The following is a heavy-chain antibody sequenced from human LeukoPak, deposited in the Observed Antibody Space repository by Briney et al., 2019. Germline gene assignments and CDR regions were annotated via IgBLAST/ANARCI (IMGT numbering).Heavy chain of an antibody. CDR2: TKPDGSAE. CDR3: ARDGGLHTNFDY. CDR1: GFSFRNYW. Sequence: GGSLRLSCAASGFSFRNYWMGWVRQAPGKGLEWVANTKPDGSAEYYADFVRGRFTASRDNANNLLYLQMNRLRAEDTAVYYCARDGGLHTNFDYWGQGTLLTVSS. D-gene: IGHD2-15*01. V-gene: IGHV3-7*01. J-gene: IGHJ4*02.